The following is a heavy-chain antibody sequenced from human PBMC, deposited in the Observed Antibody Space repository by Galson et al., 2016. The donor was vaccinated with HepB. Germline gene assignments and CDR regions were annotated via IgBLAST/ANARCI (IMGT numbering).Heavy chain of an antibody. D-gene: IGHD2-8*01. J-gene: IGHJ6*03. CDR1: GVTLSNYV. CDR2: MSGGGHT. CDR3: STNTTTAAMDV. V-gene: IGHV3-23*01. Sequence: SLRLSCAGSGVTLSNYVVMWVRQTPGTGLAWVSAMSGGGHTFYADSVKGRFTISRDSSKNTLFLDMNGLRTEDTAICYCSTNTTTAAMDVWGKGTTVIVSS.